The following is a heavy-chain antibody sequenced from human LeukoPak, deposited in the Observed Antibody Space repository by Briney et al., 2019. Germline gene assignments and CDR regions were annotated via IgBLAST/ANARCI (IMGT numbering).Heavy chain of an antibody. CDR2: ISDSGAGT. CDR1: GFAFNSYV. J-gene: IGHJ6*02. V-gene: IGHV3-23*01. D-gene: IGHD2-15*01. CDR3: ARDLRINIVLVVAATNYYGMDV. Sequence: GGSLRLSCAASGFAFNSYVMSWVRQAPGKGLEWVSTISDSGAGTYYADSVKGRFTISRDNSKNTLYLQMNSLRAEDTAVYYCARDLRINIVLVVAATNYYGMDVWGQGTTVTVPS.